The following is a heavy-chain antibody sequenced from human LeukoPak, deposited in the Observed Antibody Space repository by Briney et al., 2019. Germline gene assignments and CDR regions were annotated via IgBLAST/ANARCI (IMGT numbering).Heavy chain of an antibody. CDR2: IYPGDSDT. CDR1: GYHFTSYW. CDR3: ARLGPPDDYYDSSGYRYYFDY. J-gene: IGHJ4*02. V-gene: IGHV5-51*01. D-gene: IGHD3-22*01. Sequence: GEALEISCKGSGYHFTSYWIGWGRPVPGKGLEGMGIIYPGDSDTRYSTSFQGQVTISADKSISTAYLQWSSLKASATAMYYCARLGPPDDYYDSSGYRYYFDYWGQGTLVTVSS.